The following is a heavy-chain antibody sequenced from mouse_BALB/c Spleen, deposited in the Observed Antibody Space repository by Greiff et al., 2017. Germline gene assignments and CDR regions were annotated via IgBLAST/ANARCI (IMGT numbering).Heavy chain of an antibody. CDR1: GFNIKDTY. Sequence: EVQLQQSGAELVKPGASVKLSCTASGFNIKDTYMHWVKQRPEQGLEWIGRIDPANGNTKYDPKFQGKATITADTSSNTAYLQLSSLTSEDTAVYYCAINWDGYAMDYWGQGTSVTVSS. J-gene: IGHJ4*01. V-gene: IGHV14-3*02. D-gene: IGHD4-1*01. CDR3: AINWDGYAMDY. CDR2: IDPANGNT.